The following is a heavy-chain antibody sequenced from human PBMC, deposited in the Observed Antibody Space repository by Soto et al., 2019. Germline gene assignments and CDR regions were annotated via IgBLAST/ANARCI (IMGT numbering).Heavy chain of an antibody. CDR2: IYYSGST. J-gene: IGHJ6*02. V-gene: IGHV4-31*03. D-gene: IGHD5-12*01. CDR1: GGSISSGGYY. Sequence: ASETLSLTCTVSGGSISSGGYYWSWIRQHPGKGLEWIGYIYYSGSTYYNPSLKSRVTISVDTSKNQFSLKLSSVTAADTAVYYCAREDFYDSGYSYYYYGMDVWGQGTTVTVSS. CDR3: AREDFYDSGYSYYYYGMDV.